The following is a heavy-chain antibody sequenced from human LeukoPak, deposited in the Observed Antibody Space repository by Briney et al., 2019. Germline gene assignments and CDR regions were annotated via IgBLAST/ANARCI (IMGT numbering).Heavy chain of an antibody. Sequence: PGGSLRLSCAASGFTFSDYYMSWIRQAPGKGLEWVSHISSSGSTIYYADSVKGRFTISRDNAKNSLYLQMNSLRAEDTAVYYCARDYCSSTSCYGMDVWGQGTTVTVSS. CDR2: ISSSGSTI. CDR1: GFTFSDYY. J-gene: IGHJ6*02. D-gene: IGHD2-2*01. V-gene: IGHV3-11*01. CDR3: ARDYCSSTSCYGMDV.